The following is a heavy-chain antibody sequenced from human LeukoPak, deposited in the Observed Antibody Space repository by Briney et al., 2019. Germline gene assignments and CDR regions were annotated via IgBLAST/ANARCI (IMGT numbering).Heavy chain of an antibody. V-gene: IGHV3-30*02. Sequence: HPGRSLRLSCAASGFIFSSHGMNWVRQGPGKGREWVAFIRYDGNNKYYADSVKGRLTISRDNSKNTLYLQMNSLRAEDTAVYYCAKDVSVFTLLTTDAFDIWGQGTMVTVSS. CDR2: IRYDGNNK. CDR3: AKDVSVFTLLTTDAFDI. CDR1: GFIFSSHG. D-gene: IGHD1/OR15-1a*01. J-gene: IGHJ3*02.